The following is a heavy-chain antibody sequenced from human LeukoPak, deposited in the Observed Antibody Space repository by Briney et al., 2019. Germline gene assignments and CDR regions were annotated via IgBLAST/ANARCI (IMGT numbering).Heavy chain of an antibody. CDR2: IYYSGST. CDR1: RGSITTYY. J-gene: IGHJ6*03. Sequence: SETLSLTCTVSRGSITTYYWSWIRQPPGKGLEWIGYIYYSGSTYYNPSLKSRVTISVDTSKNQFSLKLSSVTAADTAVYYCARVWDCSGGSCYSHYYYYYMDVWGKGTTVTVSS. D-gene: IGHD2-15*01. CDR3: ARVWDCSGGSCYSHYYYYYMDV. V-gene: IGHV4-59*12.